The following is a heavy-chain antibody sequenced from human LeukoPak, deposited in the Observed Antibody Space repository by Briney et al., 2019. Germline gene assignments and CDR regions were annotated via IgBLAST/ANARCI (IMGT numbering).Heavy chain of an antibody. CDR3: ARGTMKYRAFDI. J-gene: IGHJ3*02. V-gene: IGHV3-21*01. D-gene: IGHD3-22*01. CDR2: ISSSSSYI. CDR1: GCTFSSYS. Sequence: GWSLRLSCAASGCTFSSYSMYWVHQAPGKGLEWVSSISSSSSYIYYADSVKGRFTISRDNAKNSLYLQMNSLRAEDTAVYYCARGTMKYRAFDIWGQGTMVTVSS.